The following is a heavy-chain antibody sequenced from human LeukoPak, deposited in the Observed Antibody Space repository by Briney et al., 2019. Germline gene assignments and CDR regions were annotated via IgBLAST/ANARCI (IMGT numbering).Heavy chain of an antibody. D-gene: IGHD1-26*01. CDR2: IIPIFGTA. V-gene: IGHV1-69*13. CDR1: GGTFSSYA. CDR3: ARGPRRGATVY. J-gene: IGHJ4*02. Sequence: ASVKVSCKASGGTFSSYAISWVRQAPGQGLEWMGGIIPIFGTANYAQKFQGRVTITADESTSTAYMELSSLRSEDTAVYCCARGPRRGATVYWGQGTLVTVSS.